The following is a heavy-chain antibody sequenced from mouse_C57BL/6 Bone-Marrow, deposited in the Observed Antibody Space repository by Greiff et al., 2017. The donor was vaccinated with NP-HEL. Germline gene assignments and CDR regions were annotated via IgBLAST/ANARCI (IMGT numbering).Heavy chain of an antibody. CDR1: GYTFTTYP. CDR3: ARRNYGSSYYFDY. J-gene: IGHJ2*01. D-gene: IGHD1-1*01. CDR2: FHPYNDDT. Sequence: VQVVESGAELVKPGASVKMSCKASGYTFTTYPIEWMKQNPGKSLEWIGNFHPYNDDTKYNEKFKGKATLTVEKSSSTVYLELSRLTSDDSAVYYCARRNYGSSYYFDYWGQGTTLTVSS. V-gene: IGHV1-47*01.